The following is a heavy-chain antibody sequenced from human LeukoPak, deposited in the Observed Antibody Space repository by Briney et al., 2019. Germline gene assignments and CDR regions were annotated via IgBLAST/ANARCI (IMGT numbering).Heavy chain of an antibody. CDR1: GFIFSSYE. V-gene: IGHV3-48*03. J-gene: IGHJ4*02. D-gene: IGHD1-26*01. CDR3: ARYITGSHYRGVY. CDR2: ISSSGRTM. Sequence: HPGGSLRLSCAASGFIFSSYEMSWVRQAPGKGLEWVSYISSSGRTMYYADSVKGRFTISRDNAKNSVYLQMNSLRAEDTAVYYCARYITGSHYRGVYWGQGTLVTVSS.